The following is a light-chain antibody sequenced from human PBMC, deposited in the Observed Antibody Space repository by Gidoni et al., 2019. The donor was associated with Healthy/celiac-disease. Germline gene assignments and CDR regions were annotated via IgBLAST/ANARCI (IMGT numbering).Light chain of an antibody. V-gene: IGKV1-33*01. Sequence: DMQMTQSPSSLPASVGDSVTITCQASQDISNYLNWYQQKPGKAPKLLIYDASNLETGVPSRFSGSGSGTDFTFTISSLQPEDIATYYCQQYDNLYTFGQGTKLEIK. CDR1: QDISNY. CDR2: DAS. CDR3: QQYDNLYT. J-gene: IGKJ2*01.